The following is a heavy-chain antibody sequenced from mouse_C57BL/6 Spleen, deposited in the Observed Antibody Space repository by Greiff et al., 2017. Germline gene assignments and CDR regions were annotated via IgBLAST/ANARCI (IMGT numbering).Heavy chain of an antibody. CDR3: ARESFSTTDYWYFDV. Sequence: QVQLQQPGAELVKPGASVKLSCKASGYTFTSYWMHWVKQRPGQGLEWIGMIHPNSGSTNYNEKFKSKATLTVDKSSSTAYMQLSSLTSEDSAVDYCARESFSTTDYWYFDVWGTGTTVTVSS. CDR2: IHPNSGST. D-gene: IGHD1-1*01. V-gene: IGHV1-64*01. CDR1: GYTFTSYW. J-gene: IGHJ1*03.